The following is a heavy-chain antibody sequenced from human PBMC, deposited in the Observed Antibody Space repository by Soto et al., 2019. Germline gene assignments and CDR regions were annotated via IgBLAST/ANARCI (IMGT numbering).Heavy chain of an antibody. V-gene: IGHV3-21*01. D-gene: IGHD7-27*01. CDR1: GFTFSSYS. J-gene: IGHJ6*02. CDR3: ARDRGPTGDYPYYYYGMDV. CDR2: ISSSSSYI. Sequence: GESLKISCAASGFTFSSYSMNWVRQAPGKGLGWVSSISSSSSYIYYADSVKGRFTISRDNAKNSLYLQMNSLRAEDTAVYYCARDRGPTGDYPYYYYGMDVWGQGTTVTVSS.